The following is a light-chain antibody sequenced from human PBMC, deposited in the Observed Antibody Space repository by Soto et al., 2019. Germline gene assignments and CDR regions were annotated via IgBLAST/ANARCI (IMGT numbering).Light chain of an antibody. V-gene: IGKV1-39*01. J-gene: IGKJ5*01. Sequence: DIQMTQSPSSPSASIGDSVIITCRASQDIGTYLNWYQHKPGKAPKHLIYAASSLQTGVPSRFTGSGSGTEFTLTIDSLQPEDFATYYCQQSYTTPRITFGQGTRLEIK. CDR3: QQSYTTPRIT. CDR1: QDIGTY. CDR2: AAS.